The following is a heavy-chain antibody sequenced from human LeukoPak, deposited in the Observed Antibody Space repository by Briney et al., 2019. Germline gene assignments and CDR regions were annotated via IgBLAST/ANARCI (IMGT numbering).Heavy chain of an antibody. D-gene: IGHD3-10*01. CDR2: INHSGST. J-gene: IGHJ6*03. Sequence: SETLSLTCAVYGGSFSGYYWSWIRQPPGKGLEWIGEINHSGSTSYNPSLKSRVTISVDTSKNQFSLKLSSVTAADTAVYYCARGNSETYYYGSGSYYRSYYYYMDVWGKGITVTVSS. V-gene: IGHV4-34*01. CDR3: ARGNSETYYYGSGSYYRSYYYYMDV. CDR1: GGSFSGYY.